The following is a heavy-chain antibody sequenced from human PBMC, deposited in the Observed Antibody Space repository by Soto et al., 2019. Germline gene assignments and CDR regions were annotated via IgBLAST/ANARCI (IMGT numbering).Heavy chain of an antibody. CDR3: AKNRDYDYDAIDV. J-gene: IGHJ3*01. D-gene: IGHD3-16*01. CDR2: TTGNSAPT. V-gene: IGHV3-23*01. Sequence: EVQLLQSGGGLVQPGGSLRLSCAGSGFTFIRNAMSWVGQPPGRGLKWVSGTTGNSAPTYYADSVKGRFTISRDNSKKTLYLQMNTLSADDTAVYYCAKNRDYDYDAIDVWGQGTVVTVSS. CDR1: GFTFIRNA.